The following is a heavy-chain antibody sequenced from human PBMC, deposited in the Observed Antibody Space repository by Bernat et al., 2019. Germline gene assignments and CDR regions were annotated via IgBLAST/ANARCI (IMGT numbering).Heavy chain of an antibody. CDR1: GFTFSSYW. CDR3: ARDRSGRGYYYYMDV. CDR2: IKQDGSEK. J-gene: IGHJ6*03. D-gene: IGHD1-26*01. Sequence: EVQLVESGGGLVQPGGSLRLSCAASGFTFSSYWMSWVRQAPGKGLEWVANIKQDGSEKYYADSVKGRFTISRDNAKNSLYLQMNSLRAEDTAVYYCARDRSGRGYYYYMDVWGKGTTVTVSS. V-gene: IGHV3-7*05.